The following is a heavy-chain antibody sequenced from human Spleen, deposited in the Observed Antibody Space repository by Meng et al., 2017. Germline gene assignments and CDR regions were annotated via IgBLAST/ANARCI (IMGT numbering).Heavy chain of an antibody. CDR2: IYPSGTT. CDR3: AGGSLTVTTENINY. V-gene: IGHV4-4*02. J-gene: IGHJ4*02. CDR1: GDSISNTNW. Sequence: QLQRQASGPGLVKPSGTLSLTCAVSGDSISNTNWWTWVRRPPGKGLEWIGEIYPSGTTDFNPSLKSRVTISVDRANNQFSLKLSSVTAADTAVYYCAGGSLTVTTENINYWGQGTLVTVSS. D-gene: IGHD4-17*01.